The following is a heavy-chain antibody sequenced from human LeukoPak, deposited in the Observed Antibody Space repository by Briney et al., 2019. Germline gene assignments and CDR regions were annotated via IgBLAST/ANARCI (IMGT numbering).Heavy chain of an antibody. CDR3: AKAHGSGSSYYYYYGMDV. CDR1: GFTFSTYA. Sequence: GGSLRLSCVASGFTFSTYAMSWVRQAPGKGLEWVSAISGSGGSTYYADSVKGRFTISRDNSKNTLYLQMSSLRGDDTAVYYCAKAHGSGSSYYYYYGMDVWGQGTTVTVSS. J-gene: IGHJ6*02. D-gene: IGHD3-10*01. V-gene: IGHV3-23*01. CDR2: ISGSGGST.